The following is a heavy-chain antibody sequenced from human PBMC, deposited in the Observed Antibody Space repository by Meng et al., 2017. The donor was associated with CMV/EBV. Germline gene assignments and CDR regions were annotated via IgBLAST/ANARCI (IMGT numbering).Heavy chain of an antibody. CDR3: AKDHRGRFIVGPRADGGHGMDV. CDR1: GFTFSSYS. Sequence: GESLKISCAASGFTFSSYSMNWVRQAPGKGLEWVAFIRYDGSNKYYADSVKGRFTISRDNSKNTMYLQMNSLRGEDTAIYYCAKDHRGRFIVGPRADGGHGMDVWGQGTTVTVSS. V-gene: IGHV3-30*02. CDR2: IRYDGSNK. D-gene: IGHD1-26*01. J-gene: IGHJ6*02.